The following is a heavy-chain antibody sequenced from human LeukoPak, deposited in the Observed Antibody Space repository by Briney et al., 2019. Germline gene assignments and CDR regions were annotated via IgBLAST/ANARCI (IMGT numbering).Heavy chain of an antibody. D-gene: IGHD6-13*01. CDR3: ARLGEQQLANYYYYYMDV. V-gene: IGHV5-51*01. CDR2: IYPGDSDT. J-gene: IGHJ6*03. CDR1: GYSFNIYW. Sequence: GESLKISCKDSGYSFNIYWIGWVRQKPGKGLEWMGIIYPGDSDTRYSPSFQGQVTISADKSISTAYLQWSSLKASDTAMYYCARLGEQQLANYYYYYMDVWGKGTTVTISS.